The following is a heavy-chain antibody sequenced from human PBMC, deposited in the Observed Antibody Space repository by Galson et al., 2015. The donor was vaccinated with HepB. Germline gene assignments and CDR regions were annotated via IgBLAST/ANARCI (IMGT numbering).Heavy chain of an antibody. CDR2: ISGSGGST. Sequence: SLRLSCAASGFTFSSYAMSWVRQAPGKGLEWVSAISGSGGSTYYADSVKGRFTISRDNSKNTLYLQMNSLRAEDTAVYYCAKVTGDDCGGDCYLFDYWGQGTLVTVSS. CDR1: GFTFSSYA. J-gene: IGHJ4*02. CDR3: AKVTGDDCGGDCYLFDY. V-gene: IGHV3-23*01. D-gene: IGHD2-21*02.